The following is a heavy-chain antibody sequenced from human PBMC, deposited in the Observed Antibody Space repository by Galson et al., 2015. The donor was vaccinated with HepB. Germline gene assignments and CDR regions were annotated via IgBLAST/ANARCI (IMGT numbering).Heavy chain of an antibody. V-gene: IGHV3-53*01. CDR1: GFNVGSNY. CDR2: VYSGGST. J-gene: IGHJ3*02. Sequence: SLRLSCAASGFNVGSNYMSWVRQAPGKGLEWVSLVYSGGSTYYADSVKGRFTISRDNSKNTLYLQMNSLRAEDTAVYYCARGIVAPISDAFDIWGQGTMVTVSS. D-gene: IGHD3-22*01. CDR3: ARGIVAPISDAFDI.